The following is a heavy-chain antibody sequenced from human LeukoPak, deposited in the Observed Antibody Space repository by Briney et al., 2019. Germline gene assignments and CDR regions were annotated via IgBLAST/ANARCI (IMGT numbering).Heavy chain of an antibody. CDR1: GFTFSNAW. D-gene: IGHD5-18*01. J-gene: IGHJ4*02. CDR3: TTDYSRGYSYGYLEYYFDY. CDR2: IKSKTDGGTT. Sequence: GGSLRLSCAASGFTFSNAWMSWVRQAPGKGREWVGRIKSKTDGGTTDYAAPVKGRFTISRDDSKNTLYLQMNSLKTEDTAVYYCTTDYSRGYSYGYLEYYFDYWGQGTLVTVSS. V-gene: IGHV3-15*01.